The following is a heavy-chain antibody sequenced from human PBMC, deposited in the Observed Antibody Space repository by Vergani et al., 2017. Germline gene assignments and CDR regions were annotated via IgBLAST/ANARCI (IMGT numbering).Heavy chain of an antibody. Sequence: QVQLVQSGAEVKKPGASVKVSCKVSGYTLTELSMHWVRQAPGKGLEWMGGFDPEDGETIYAQKFQGRVTMTEDTSTDTAYMELSSLRSEDTAVYYCAISGAVLWFGELLSYYGMDVWGQGTTVTVSS. D-gene: IGHD3-10*01. V-gene: IGHV1-24*01. CDR1: GYTLTELS. CDR2: FDPEDGET. CDR3: AISGAVLWFGELLSYYGMDV. J-gene: IGHJ6*02.